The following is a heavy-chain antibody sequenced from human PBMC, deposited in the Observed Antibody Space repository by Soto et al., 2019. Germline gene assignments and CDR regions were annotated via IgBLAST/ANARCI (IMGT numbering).Heavy chain of an antibody. CDR1: GFTFTNFG. Sequence: GGSLRLSCAVSGFTFTNFGMIWVRQAPGKGLEWVSFIGSGAGTFVYYADSVKGRFTISRDNSMNTLYLQMKTLRAEDTAVYYCAKVSSSWYAGFFDLWGQGTPVTVSS. CDR2: IGSGAGTFV. V-gene: IGHV3-23*01. D-gene: IGHD6-13*01. CDR3: AKVSSSWYAGFFDL. J-gene: IGHJ4*02.